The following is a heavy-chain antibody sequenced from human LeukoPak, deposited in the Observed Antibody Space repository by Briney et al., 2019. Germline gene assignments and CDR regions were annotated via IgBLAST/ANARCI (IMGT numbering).Heavy chain of an antibody. J-gene: IGHJ5*02. D-gene: IGHD6-19*01. CDR1: GGSISSYY. V-gene: IGHV4-59*08. CDR3: AGVTAGADLGWFDP. Sequence: SETLSLTCTVSGGSISSYYWSWLRQPPGKGREWVGYIYYSGSTNYNPSLKSRVTISVDTSKNQFSLKLSSVTAADTGVYYCAGVTAGADLGWFDPWGQGTLVTVSS. CDR2: IYYSGST.